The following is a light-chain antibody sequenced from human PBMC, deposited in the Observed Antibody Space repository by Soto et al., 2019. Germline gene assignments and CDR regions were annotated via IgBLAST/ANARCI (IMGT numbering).Light chain of an antibody. CDR2: KAS. CDR1: QSISSW. Sequence: DVQMTQSPSTLSASVGDRVTITCRASQSISSWLAWYQQKPGKAPKLLIYKASSLESGVPSRFSGSGSGTEFTLTSSSLQPDDFATYYCQPYDNYLHTLGQGTKLEIK. V-gene: IGKV1-5*03. CDR3: QPYDNYLHT. J-gene: IGKJ2*01.